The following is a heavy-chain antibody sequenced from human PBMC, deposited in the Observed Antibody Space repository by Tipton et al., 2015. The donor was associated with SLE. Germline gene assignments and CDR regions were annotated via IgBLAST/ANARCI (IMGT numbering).Heavy chain of an antibody. J-gene: IGHJ4*02. Sequence: GSLRLSCAASGFTFSSYAMSWVRQAPGKGLEWVSAISGSGGSTYYADSVKGRFTISRDSAKNSLYLQMNGLRAEDTAVYYCARITAEGFDYWGLGTLVTVSS. CDR3: ARITAEGFDY. V-gene: IGHV3-23*01. D-gene: IGHD3-16*01. CDR1: GFTFSSYA. CDR2: ISGSGGST.